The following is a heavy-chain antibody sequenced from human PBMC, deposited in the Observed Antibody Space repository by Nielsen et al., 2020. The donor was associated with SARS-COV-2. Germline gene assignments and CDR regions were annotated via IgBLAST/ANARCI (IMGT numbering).Heavy chain of an antibody. CDR1: GFTFSNYW. Sequence: GESLKISCAASGFTFSNYWMYWVRQAPGKGLVWVARVSMDGRGTNYADSVKGRFTISRDNAENTLHLDMSSLRVGDSAVYYCTRDGHHWDLDNWGQGALVTVSS. CDR2: VSMDGRGT. D-gene: IGHD7-27*01. J-gene: IGHJ4*02. V-gene: IGHV3-74*01. CDR3: TRDGHHWDLDN.